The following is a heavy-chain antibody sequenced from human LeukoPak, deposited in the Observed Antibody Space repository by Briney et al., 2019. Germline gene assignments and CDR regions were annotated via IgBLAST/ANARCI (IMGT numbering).Heavy chain of an antibody. CDR3: AKDADYGDYHDAFDI. V-gene: IGHV3-30*18. CDR1: GFTFSSYG. D-gene: IGHD4-17*01. CDR2: ISDDGSNK. Sequence: GGSLRLSCAASGFTFSSYGMHWVRQAPGKGLEWVAVISDDGSNKYYADSVKGRFTISRDNSKNTLYLQMNSLRAEDTAVYYCAKDADYGDYHDAFDIWGQGTMVTVSS. J-gene: IGHJ3*02.